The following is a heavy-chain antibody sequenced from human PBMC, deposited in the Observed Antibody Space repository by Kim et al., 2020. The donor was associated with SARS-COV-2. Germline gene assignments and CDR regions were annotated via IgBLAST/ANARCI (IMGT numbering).Heavy chain of an antibody. Sequence: ASVKVSCKASGYTFTGYYMHWVRQAPGQGLEWMGWINPNSGGTNYAQKFQGRVTMTRDTSISTAYMELSRLRSDDTAVYYCARDDTGYWGGYDYFGDYWGQGTLVTVSS. CDR1: GYTFTGYY. CDR2: INPNSGGT. D-gene: IGHD5-12*01. V-gene: IGHV1-2*02. J-gene: IGHJ4*02. CDR3: ARDDTGYWGGYDYFGDY.